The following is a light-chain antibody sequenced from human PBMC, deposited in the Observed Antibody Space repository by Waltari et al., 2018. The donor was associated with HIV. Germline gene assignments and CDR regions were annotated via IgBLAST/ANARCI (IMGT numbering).Light chain of an antibody. J-gene: IGLJ1*01. Sequence: NFILTQPHSVSESPGLTVTISCTRSSGNIASSYVERYQHRPGSSPTSVIYANNQRPSGVPDRFYGSIDSYSNSASLTISGLRTEDEADYYCQSHDNKIFYVFGGGTYVTVL. CDR1: SGNIASSY. CDR3: QSHDNKIFYV. V-gene: IGLV6-57*01. CDR2: ANN.